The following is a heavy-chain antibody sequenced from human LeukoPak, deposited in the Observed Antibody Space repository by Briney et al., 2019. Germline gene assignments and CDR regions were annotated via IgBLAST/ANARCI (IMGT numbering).Heavy chain of an antibody. Sequence: SETLSLTCTVSGGSISSGGYYWSWIRQHPGKGLEGIGYIYYSGSTYYNPSLKSRVTISVDTSKNQFSLKLSSVTAADTAVYYCARAGYSSGWYQGGDAFDIWGQGTMVTVSS. CDR3: ARAGYSSGWYQGGDAFDI. CDR2: IYYSGST. CDR1: GGSISSGGYY. V-gene: IGHV4-31*03. D-gene: IGHD6-19*01. J-gene: IGHJ3*02.